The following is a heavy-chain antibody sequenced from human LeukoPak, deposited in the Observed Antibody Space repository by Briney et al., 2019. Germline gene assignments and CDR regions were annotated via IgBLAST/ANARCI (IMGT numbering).Heavy chain of an antibody. J-gene: IGHJ4*02. Sequence: SETLSLTCAVYGGSFSGYYWSWIRQPPGKGLEWIGEINHSGSTNYNPSLKSRVTISVDTSKNQFSLKLSSVTAADTAVYYCARAYYYGSGSYYNDYFDYRGQGTLVTVSS. CDR1: GGSFSGYY. D-gene: IGHD3-10*01. CDR2: INHSGST. V-gene: IGHV4-34*01. CDR3: ARAYYYGSGSYYNDYFDY.